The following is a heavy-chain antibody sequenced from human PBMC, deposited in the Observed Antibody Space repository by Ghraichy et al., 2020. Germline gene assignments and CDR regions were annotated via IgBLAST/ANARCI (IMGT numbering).Heavy chain of an antibody. CDR2: INHSGST. CDR1: GGSFSGYY. Sequence: SQTISLTCAVYGGSFSGYYWSWIRQPPGKGLEWIGEINHSGSTNYNPSLKSRVTISVDTSKNQFSLKLSSVTAADTAVYYCARGIPYSGYNYWGQGTLVTVSS. D-gene: IGHD5-12*01. J-gene: IGHJ4*02. CDR3: ARGIPYSGYNY. V-gene: IGHV4-34*01.